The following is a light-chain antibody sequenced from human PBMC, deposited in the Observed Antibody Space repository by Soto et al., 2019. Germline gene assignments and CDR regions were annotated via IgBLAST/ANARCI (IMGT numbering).Light chain of an antibody. Sequence: QPVLTQSPSASASLGASVKFTCTLSSGHTNYAIAWLQQQPGKGPRYLMKLNSDGRHTKGDGIPDRFSGSSSGAERYLTISSLQSDDEADYYCQTWGTGIRVFGGGTKVTVL. CDR2: LNSDGRH. V-gene: IGLV4-69*01. J-gene: IGLJ2*01. CDR3: QTWGTGIRV. CDR1: SGHTNYA.